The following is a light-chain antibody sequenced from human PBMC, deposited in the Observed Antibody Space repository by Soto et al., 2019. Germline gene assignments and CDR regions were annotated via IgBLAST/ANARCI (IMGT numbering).Light chain of an antibody. Sequence: QAVVTQEASLSVSPGGTVTLTCASSTGAVTGDNYANWFQQKPGQAPRSLIYHTSNRHSWAPARFTGSLLGGKAALTLSGVQPEDEAEYHCLLIDGGAAVLGGGTKLTVL. CDR3: LLIDGGAAV. CDR2: HTS. J-gene: IGLJ2*01. CDR1: TGAVTGDNY. V-gene: IGLV7-43*01.